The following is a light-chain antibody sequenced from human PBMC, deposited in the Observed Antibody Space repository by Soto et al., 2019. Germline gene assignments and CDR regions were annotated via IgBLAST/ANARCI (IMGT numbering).Light chain of an antibody. CDR2: GAS. CDR1: QSVSSSY. Sequence: EIVLTQSPGTLSLSPCERATLSFSASQSVSSSYLAWYQQKPGRAPRLLIYGASRRATGIPDRFSGSGSGTDFTLTISRLEPEDFAVYYCQQYGSSPRTFGQGTKVDI. V-gene: IGKV3-20*01. CDR3: QQYGSSPRT. J-gene: IGKJ1*01.